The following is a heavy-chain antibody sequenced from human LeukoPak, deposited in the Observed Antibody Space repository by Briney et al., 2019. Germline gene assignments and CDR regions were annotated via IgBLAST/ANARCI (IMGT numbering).Heavy chain of an antibody. J-gene: IGHJ4*02. CDR1: GFTFSSYA. CDR3: ANFYGSGSYSAYYFDY. D-gene: IGHD3-10*01. Sequence: GGSLRLSCAASGFTFSSYAMSWVRQAPGKGLEWVSAISGSGGSTYYADSVKGRFTISRDNSKNTLYQQMNSLRAEDTAVYYCANFYGSGSYSAYYFDYWGQGTLVTVSS. CDR2: ISGSGGST. V-gene: IGHV3-23*01.